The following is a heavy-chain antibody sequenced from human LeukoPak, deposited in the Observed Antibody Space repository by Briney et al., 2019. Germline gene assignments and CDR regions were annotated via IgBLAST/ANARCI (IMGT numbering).Heavy chain of an antibody. CDR3: AKVETSGGANCYALDY. D-gene: IGHD2-2*01. J-gene: IGHJ4*02. CDR2: ISGSDGST. V-gene: IGHV3-23*01. CDR1: GFTLSSYA. Sequence: GGSLRLSCAASGFTLSSYAMTWVRQAPDKGLEWVSAISGSDGSTYYADSVKGRFTISRDDSQNTLYLQMNSLSAEDTAVYYCAKVETSGGANCYALDYWGQGTLVTVSS.